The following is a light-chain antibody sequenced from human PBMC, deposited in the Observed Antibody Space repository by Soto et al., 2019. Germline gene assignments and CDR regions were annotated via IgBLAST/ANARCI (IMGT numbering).Light chain of an antibody. J-gene: IGKJ2*01. Sequence: EIQMTQSPSTLSASVGDRVTITCRASQSISSWLAWYQQKPGKAPKLLIYDASSLESGVPSRFSGSGSGTKFTLAISSLQPDDFATYYCQQYNSYSRYTFGQGTKLEIK. CDR2: DAS. CDR3: QQYNSYSRYT. V-gene: IGKV1-5*01. CDR1: QSISSW.